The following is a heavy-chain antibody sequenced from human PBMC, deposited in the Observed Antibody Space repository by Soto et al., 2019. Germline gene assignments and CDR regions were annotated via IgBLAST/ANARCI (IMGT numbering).Heavy chain of an antibody. V-gene: IGHV3-53*01. CDR2: IFTGGAT. CDR3: ARGVDSSKIRFDP. J-gene: IGHJ5*02. Sequence: GGSLRLSCAASGFIVSTNYMSWVRQAPGKGLEWISSIFTGGATYYADSVKGRFTISRDDSKNMLYLQMNSLRAEDTAVYYCARGVDSSKIRFDPWGQGTPVTV. D-gene: IGHD2-15*01. CDR1: GFIVSTNY.